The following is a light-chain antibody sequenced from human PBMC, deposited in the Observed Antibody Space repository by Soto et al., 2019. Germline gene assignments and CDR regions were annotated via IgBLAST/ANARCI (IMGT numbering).Light chain of an antibody. Sequence: EIVLTQSPATLSLSPGERATLSCRASQSVSRYLAWYQQKPGQAPRLLIYDASNRATGIPARFSGSGSGTDFTLTISRLEPEDFAVYYCQQRSNWPITFGQGTRLRL. V-gene: IGKV3-11*01. J-gene: IGKJ5*01. CDR2: DAS. CDR3: QQRSNWPIT. CDR1: QSVSRY.